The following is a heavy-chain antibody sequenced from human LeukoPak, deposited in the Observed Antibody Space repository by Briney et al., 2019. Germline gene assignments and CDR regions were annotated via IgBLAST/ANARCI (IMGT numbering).Heavy chain of an antibody. CDR2: ISSSSSYI. J-gene: IGHJ3*02. CDR3: ARERDGYTHDAFDI. Sequence: GSLRLSCAASGFTFSSYTMNWVRQAPGKGLEWVASISSSSSYIYYADSVTGRFTIPRDNAKHSLYLQMNSLRAEQPALYYFARERDGYTHDAFDIWGQGTMVTVSS. CDR1: GFTFSSYT. D-gene: IGHD5-24*01. V-gene: IGHV3-21*06.